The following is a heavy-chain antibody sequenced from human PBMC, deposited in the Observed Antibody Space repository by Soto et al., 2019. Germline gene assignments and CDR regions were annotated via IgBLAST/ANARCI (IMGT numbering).Heavy chain of an antibody. D-gene: IGHD4-17*01. J-gene: IGHJ4*02. Sequence: QVQLQESGPGLVKPSQTLSLTCTVSGGSISSGGYYWSWIRQHPGKGLEWIGYIYYSGSTYYNPSLKRRVTISVDTSKNQFYLKLSSVTAADTAVYYCATRFMEDDGDLSFDYWGQGTLVTVSS. CDR1: GGSISSGGYY. CDR2: IYYSGST. V-gene: IGHV4-31*03. CDR3: ATRFMEDDGDLSFDY.